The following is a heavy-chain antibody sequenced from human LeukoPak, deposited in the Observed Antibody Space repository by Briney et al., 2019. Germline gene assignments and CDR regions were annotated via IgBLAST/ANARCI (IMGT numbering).Heavy chain of an antibody. CDR2: IYTSGST. CDR1: GGSFSGYY. D-gene: IGHD3-10*01. Sequence: SETLSLTCAVYGGSFSGYYWSWIRQPAGKGLEWIGRIYTSGSTNYNPSLKSRVTISVDTSKNQFSLKLSSVTAADTAVYYCARHGSTMVRGVIIISHWFDPWGQGTLVTVSS. CDR3: ARHGSTMVRGVIIISHWFDP. J-gene: IGHJ5*02. V-gene: IGHV4-59*10.